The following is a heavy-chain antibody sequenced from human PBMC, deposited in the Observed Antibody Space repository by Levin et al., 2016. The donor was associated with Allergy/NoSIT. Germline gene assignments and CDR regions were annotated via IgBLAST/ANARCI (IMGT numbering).Heavy chain of an antibody. J-gene: IGHJ6*02. D-gene: IGHD2-2*01. Sequence: SETLSLTCTVSGDSINDFHWTWIRQSPGKGPEWIGHVYYTGSTTYNPSLRSRVTISLDTSRNQFSLKMTSVTAADTAVYFCARDRSRGMDLWGQGTTVIVSS. CDR3: ARDRSRGMDL. CDR1: GDSINDFH. CDR2: VYYTGST. V-gene: IGHV4-59*01.